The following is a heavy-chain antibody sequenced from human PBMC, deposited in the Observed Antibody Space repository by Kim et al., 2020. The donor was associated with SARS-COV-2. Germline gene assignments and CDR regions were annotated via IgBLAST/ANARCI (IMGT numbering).Heavy chain of an antibody. CDR1: GFTVSSIY. CDR3: VRDGTPTTRAFDL. CDR2: IFSTGDT. V-gene: IGHV3-66*01. Sequence: GGSLSLSCTGSGFTVSSIYMNWVRQAPGKGLEWVSVIFSTGDTYYADSVKGRLTISRDISTNTLYFHMNSMRAADTAIYYCVRDGTPTTRAFDLWGQGA. D-gene: IGHD1-1*01. J-gene: IGHJ3*01.